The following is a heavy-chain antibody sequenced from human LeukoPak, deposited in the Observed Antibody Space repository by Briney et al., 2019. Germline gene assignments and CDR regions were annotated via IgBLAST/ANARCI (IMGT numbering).Heavy chain of an antibody. CDR1: GGSISSYY. V-gene: IGHV4-59*01. CDR3: ASTNNYYDSSGYYDY. CDR2: IYYSGST. Sequence: SETLSLTCTVSGGSISSYYWSWIRQPPGKGLEWIGYIYYSGSTNYNPSLKSRVTISVDTSKNQFSLKLSSVTAADTAVYYCASTNNYYDSSGYYDYWGQGTLVTVSS. D-gene: IGHD3-22*01. J-gene: IGHJ4*02.